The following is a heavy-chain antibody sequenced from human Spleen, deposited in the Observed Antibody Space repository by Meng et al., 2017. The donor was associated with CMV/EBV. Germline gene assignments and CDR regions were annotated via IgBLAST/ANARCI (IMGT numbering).Heavy chain of an antibody. V-gene: IGHV4-59*01. CDR1: GFTFSSYS. Sequence: ESLKISCAASGFTFSSYSMNWIRQPPGKGLEWIGYIYYSGSTNYNPSLESRVTISGETSRNRLSLKLSSVTAADTAVYFCARVVPGTFLGYHYGLDVWGQGTTVTVSS. J-gene: IGHJ6*02. CDR2: IYYSGST. CDR3: ARVVPGTFLGYHYGLDV. D-gene: IGHD1-1*01.